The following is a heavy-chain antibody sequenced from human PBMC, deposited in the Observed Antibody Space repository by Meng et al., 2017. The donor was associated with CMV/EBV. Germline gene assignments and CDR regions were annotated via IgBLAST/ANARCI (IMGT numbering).Heavy chain of an antibody. Sequence: SVKVSCTASGGTFSSYAISWVRQAPGQGLEWMGGIIPIFGTANYAQKFQGRVTITTDESTSTAYMELSSLRSEDTAVYYCARDRYQLLVSVGRFNWFDPWGQGTLVTVSS. CDR1: GGTFSSYA. CDR3: ARDRYQLLVSVGRFNWFDP. D-gene: IGHD2-2*01. CDR2: IIPIFGTA. J-gene: IGHJ5*02. V-gene: IGHV1-69*05.